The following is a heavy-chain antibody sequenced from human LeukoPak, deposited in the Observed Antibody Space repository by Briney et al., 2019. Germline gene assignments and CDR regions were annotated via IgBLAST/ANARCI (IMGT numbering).Heavy chain of an antibody. CDR2: ISAYNGNT. CDR3: AREGDYYDFWSGLTYLDY. J-gene: IGHJ4*02. D-gene: IGHD3-3*01. CDR1: GYTFTSYG. Sequence: AASVNVSCKASGYTFTSYGIRWVRQAPGQGLERMGWISAYNGNTNYAQKLQGRVTMTTDTSTSTAYMDLRSLRSDDTAVYYCAREGDYYDFWSGLTYLDYWGQGTLVTVSS. V-gene: IGHV1-18*01.